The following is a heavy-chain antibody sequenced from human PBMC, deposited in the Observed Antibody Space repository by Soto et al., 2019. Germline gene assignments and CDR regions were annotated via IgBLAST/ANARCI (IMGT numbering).Heavy chain of an antibody. CDR2: ITPIFGEP. V-gene: IGHV1-69*06. D-gene: IGHD3-10*01. CDR3: ARGNSSSIINGFDP. Sequence: QVQLEQSGAELKKPGSSVKVSCKASGGPFSSYAINWVRQAPGQGLEWMGGITPIFGEPKYAQKFQGRVTITAGIATSTAYMELSSLRSDDTAVSFCARGNSSSIINGFDPWGQRTLVTVSS. J-gene: IGHJ5*02. CDR1: GGPFSSYA.